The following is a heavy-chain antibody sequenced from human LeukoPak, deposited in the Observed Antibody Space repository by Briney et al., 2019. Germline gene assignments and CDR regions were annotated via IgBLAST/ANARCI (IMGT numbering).Heavy chain of an antibody. CDR3: ADFGVVTHWFDP. CDR1: GFAFTEMS. CDR2: FDPESGER. V-gene: IGHV1-24*01. D-gene: IGHD3-3*01. Sequence: GASVKVSCKVSGFAFTEMSIHWVGQTPRKGLEWMGGFDPESGERVYAQSFRGRVTLSEDTSTDTAYMELSSLTSEDTAVYYCADFGVVTHWFDPWGQGTQVTVSS. J-gene: IGHJ5*02.